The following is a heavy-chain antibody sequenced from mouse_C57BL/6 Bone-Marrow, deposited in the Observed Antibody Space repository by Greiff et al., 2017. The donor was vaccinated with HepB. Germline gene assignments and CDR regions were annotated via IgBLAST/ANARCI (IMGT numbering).Heavy chain of an antibody. J-gene: IGHJ4*01. CDR3: ARWGYRNARDY. V-gene: IGHV5-15*01. CDR2: ISNLAYSI. Sequence: EVKLMESGGGLVQPGGSLKLSCAASGFTFSDYGMAWVRQAPRKGPEWVAFISNLAYSIYYADTVTGRFTISRENAKNTLYLEMSSLRSEDTAMYYCARWGYRNARDYWGQGTSVTVSS. CDR1: GFTFSDYG.